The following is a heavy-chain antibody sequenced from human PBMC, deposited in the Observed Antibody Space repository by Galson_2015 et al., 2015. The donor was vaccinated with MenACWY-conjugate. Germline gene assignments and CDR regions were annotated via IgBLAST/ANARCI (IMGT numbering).Heavy chain of an antibody. Sequence: SLRLSCAASGFTFSSYGMHWVRQAPGKGLEWVAFIRYDGSNKYYADSVKGRFTISRDNSKNTLYLQMNSLRAEDTAVYYCAKTLDPYCSGGSCYSAGAFDIWGQGTMVTVSS. CDR3: AKTLDPYCSGGSCYSAGAFDI. D-gene: IGHD2-15*01. J-gene: IGHJ3*02. V-gene: IGHV3-30*02. CDR2: IRYDGSNK. CDR1: GFTFSSYG.